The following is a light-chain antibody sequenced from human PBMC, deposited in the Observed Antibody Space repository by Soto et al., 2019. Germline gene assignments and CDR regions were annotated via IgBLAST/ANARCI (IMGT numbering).Light chain of an antibody. J-gene: IGLJ3*02. CDR2: EYN. V-gene: IGLV6-57*01. CDR1: SGTIASNY. Sequence: NFMLTQPHSVSESPGKTVTISCTRSSGTIASNYVQWFQQRPGSSPTTVIYEYNQRPSGVPDRFSGSIDSSSNSASLTISGLKTEDEDDYYCQSYDSSNFWVFGGGTKLTVL. CDR3: QSYDSSNFWV.